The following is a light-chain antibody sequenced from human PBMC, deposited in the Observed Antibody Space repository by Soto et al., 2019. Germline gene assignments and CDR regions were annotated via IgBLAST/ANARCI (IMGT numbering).Light chain of an antibody. CDR1: QTFVRI. V-gene: IGKV3-15*01. Sequence: EIVMTQSPTSLSVSPGERAILSCRAGQTFVRILAWYQHKPGQPPRLLIHTASTRAPGIPARFSGSGSGTEFTLTVSSLQSEDFAIYYCQQYNNWPRTFGLGTKVDIK. J-gene: IGKJ1*01. CDR2: TAS. CDR3: QQYNNWPRT.